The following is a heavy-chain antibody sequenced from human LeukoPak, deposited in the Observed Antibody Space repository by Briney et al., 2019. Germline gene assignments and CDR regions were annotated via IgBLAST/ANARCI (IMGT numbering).Heavy chain of an antibody. CDR2: ISSSSSYI. CDR1: GFTFSTYS. V-gene: IGHV3-21*01. Sequence: GGSLRLSCAASGFTFSTYSMNWVRQAPGKGLEWVSSISSSSSYIYYADSVKGRFTISRDNARNSLYLQMNSLTAEDTAVYYCARDKIVGATHFDFWGQGTLVTVSS. CDR3: ARDKIVGATHFDF. J-gene: IGHJ4*02. D-gene: IGHD1-26*01.